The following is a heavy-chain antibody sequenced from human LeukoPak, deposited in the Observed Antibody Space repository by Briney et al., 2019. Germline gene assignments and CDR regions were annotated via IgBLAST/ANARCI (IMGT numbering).Heavy chain of an antibody. V-gene: IGHV1-46*01. CDR1: GYTFTSYY. CDR3: ARAYYDFWIGYYSGYYYMDV. D-gene: IGHD3-3*01. CDR2: INPSGGNT. J-gene: IGHJ6*03. Sequence: GASVKVSCKASGYTFTSYYMHWVRQAPGQGLEWMGIINPSGGNTSYAQKFQGRVTMTRDMSTSTVYMELSSLRSEDTAVYYCARAYYDFWIGYYSGYYYMDVWGKGTTVTVSS.